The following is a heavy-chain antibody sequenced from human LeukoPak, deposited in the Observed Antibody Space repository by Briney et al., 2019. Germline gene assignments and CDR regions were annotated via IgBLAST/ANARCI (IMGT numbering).Heavy chain of an antibody. J-gene: IGHJ3*01. CDR3: ARSGFDV. D-gene: IGHD1-26*01. CDR1: GFTFSNYW. V-gene: IGHV3-74*01. Sequence: GGSLRLSCAASGFTFSNYWMYWVRQAPGKGLVWVSHMNSDGGSTTYADFVKGRFTVSRDNAKNTLYLQMNSLRVDDTAVYYCARSGFDVWGQGTMVTVSS. CDR2: MNSDGGST.